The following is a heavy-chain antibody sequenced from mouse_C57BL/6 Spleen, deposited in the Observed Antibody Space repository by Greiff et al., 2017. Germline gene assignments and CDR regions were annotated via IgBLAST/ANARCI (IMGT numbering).Heavy chain of an antibody. CDR1: GYAFSSYW. V-gene: IGHV1-80*01. J-gene: IGHJ2*01. D-gene: IGHD2-2*01. Sequence: LVESGAELVKPGASVKISCKASGYAFSSYWMNWVKQRPGKGLEWIGQIYPGDGDTNYNGKFKGKATLTADKSSSTAYMQLSSLTSEDSAVYFCAREEGYDADYWGQGTTLTVSS. CDR3: AREEGYDADY. CDR2: IYPGDGDT.